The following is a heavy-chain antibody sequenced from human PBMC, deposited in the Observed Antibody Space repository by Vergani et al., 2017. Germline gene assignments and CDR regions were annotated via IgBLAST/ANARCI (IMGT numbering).Heavy chain of an antibody. CDR2: ISPDGFST. J-gene: IGHJ4*02. CDR1: GYTFTAYY. D-gene: IGHD3-9*01. CDR3: AREPPLTGFFDY. Sequence: QVQLVQSGAEVGKPGASVKISCKASGYTFTAYYIHWVRQAPERGLEWVGVISPDGFSTFYAQKFQGRVTIPRDTSTSTVYVEVTSLRSDDTAVYYCAREPPLTGFFDYWGQGTLVTVSS. V-gene: IGHV1-46*03.